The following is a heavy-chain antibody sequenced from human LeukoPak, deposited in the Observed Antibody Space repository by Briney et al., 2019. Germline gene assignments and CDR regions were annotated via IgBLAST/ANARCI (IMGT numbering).Heavy chain of an antibody. CDR3: ARDRRYDFWSGTLGKFGY. CDR1: GFTFSSYS. V-gene: IGHV3-21*01. J-gene: IGHJ4*02. D-gene: IGHD3-3*01. Sequence: GGSLRLSCAASGFTFSSYSMNWVRQALGKGLEWVSSISSSSSYIYYADSVKGRFTISRDNAKNSLYLQMNSLRAEDTAVYYCARDRRYDFWSGTLGKFGYWGQGTLVTVSS. CDR2: ISSSSSYI.